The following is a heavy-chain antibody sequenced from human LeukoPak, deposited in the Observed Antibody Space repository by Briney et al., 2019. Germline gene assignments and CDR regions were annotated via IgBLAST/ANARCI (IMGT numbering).Heavy chain of an antibody. D-gene: IGHD3-3*01. CDR2: INSDGSST. CDR3: ASDWSHRCFDY. Sequence: GGSLRLSCAASGFTFSSYWMHWVRQAPGKGLVRVSRINSDGSSTSYADSVKGRFTISRDNAKNTLYLQMNSLRAEDTAVYYCASDWSHRCFDYWGQGTLVTVSS. V-gene: IGHV3-74*01. J-gene: IGHJ4*02. CDR1: GFTFSSYW.